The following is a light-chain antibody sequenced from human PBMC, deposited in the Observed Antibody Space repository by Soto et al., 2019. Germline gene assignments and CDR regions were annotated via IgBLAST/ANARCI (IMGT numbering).Light chain of an antibody. Sequence: QSVLNQPASVSGAPGQSITISFTGTSSDVGGYNYVSWYQQHPGKAPKLMIYDVSDRPSGVSNRFSASKSGNTASLTISGLQAEDEADYYCCSYTSSSTPWVFGTGTKVTVL. V-gene: IGLV2-14*03. CDR2: DVS. J-gene: IGLJ1*01. CDR1: SSDVGGYNY. CDR3: CSYTSSSTPWV.